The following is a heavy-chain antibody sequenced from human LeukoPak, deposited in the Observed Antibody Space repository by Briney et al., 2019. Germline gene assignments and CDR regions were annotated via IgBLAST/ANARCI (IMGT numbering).Heavy chain of an antibody. CDR1: GGTFSSYA. V-gene: IGHV1-69*05. CDR2: IIPIFGTA. J-gene: IGHJ4*02. CDR3: ARRSYDILTGTESFDY. Sequence: GDSVKVSCKASGGTFSSYAISWVRQAPGQGLEWMGRIIPIFGTANYAQKFQGRVTITTDESTSTAYMELSSLRSEDTAVYYCARRSYDILTGTESFDYWGQGTLVTVSS. D-gene: IGHD3-9*01.